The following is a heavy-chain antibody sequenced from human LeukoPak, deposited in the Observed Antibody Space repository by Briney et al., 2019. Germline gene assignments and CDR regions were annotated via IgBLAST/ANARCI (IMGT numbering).Heavy chain of an antibody. V-gene: IGHV1-18*01. J-gene: IGHJ3*02. CDR2: ISAYNGNT. D-gene: IGHD6-13*01. Sequence: ASVKVSCKASAYTFATYGISWVRQAPGQGLEWMGWISAYNGNTNYAQKLQGRVTMTTDTSTSTAYMELRSLRSDDTAMYFCVKSITAGAFDIWGQGTMVTVSS. CDR3: VKSITAGAFDI. CDR1: AYTFATYG.